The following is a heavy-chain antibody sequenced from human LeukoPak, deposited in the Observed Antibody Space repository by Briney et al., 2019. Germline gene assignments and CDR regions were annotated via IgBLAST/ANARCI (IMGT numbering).Heavy chain of an antibody. D-gene: IGHD6-13*01. Sequence: ASVKVSCKASGYTFTTYDINWVRQAPGQGLEWMGWMNPNSGNKGYAQKFQGRVTMTRNTSISTAYMELSSLRSEDTAVYYCARDDSSSFGYYYYMDVWGKGTTVTVSS. J-gene: IGHJ6*03. V-gene: IGHV1-8*01. CDR1: GYTFTTYD. CDR3: ARDDSSSFGYYYYMDV. CDR2: MNPNSGNK.